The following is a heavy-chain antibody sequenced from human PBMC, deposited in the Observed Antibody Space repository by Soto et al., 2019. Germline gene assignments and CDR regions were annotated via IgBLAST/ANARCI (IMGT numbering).Heavy chain of an antibody. D-gene: IGHD3-22*01. CDR1: GFTFTSSA. J-gene: IGHJ4*02. CDR2: IVVGSGNT. Sequence: QMQLVQSGPEVKKPGTSVKVSCKASGFTFTSSAVPWVRQARGQRLEWIGWIVVGSGNTNYAQKFQERVTITRDMSTSTAYMELSSLRSEDTAVYYCAADPDDSSGYMHFDYWGQGTLVTVSS. V-gene: IGHV1-58*01. CDR3: AADPDDSSGYMHFDY.